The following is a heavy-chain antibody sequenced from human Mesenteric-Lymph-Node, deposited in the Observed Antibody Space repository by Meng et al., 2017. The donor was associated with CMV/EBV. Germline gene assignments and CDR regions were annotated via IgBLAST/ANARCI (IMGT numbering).Heavy chain of an antibody. CDR1: GFIFSSYW. J-gene: IGHJ4*02. CDR2: IKQDGSEK. V-gene: IGHV3-7*03. CDR3: AKGHSSTIFWSGYFDY. D-gene: IGHD3-3*01. Sequence: GESLKISCVTSGFIFSSYWMSWVRQAPGKGLEWVANIKQDGSEKYYVDSVKGRFSISRDNSKNTLFLQMNSLRAEDTAVYYCAKGHSSTIFWSGYFDYWGQGTLVTVSS.